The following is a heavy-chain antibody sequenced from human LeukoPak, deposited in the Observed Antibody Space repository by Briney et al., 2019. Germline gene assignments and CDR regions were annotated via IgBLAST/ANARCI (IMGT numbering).Heavy chain of an antibody. CDR3: ARDEGIAAAVPPVGTSYYGMDV. D-gene: IGHD6-13*01. J-gene: IGHJ6*02. CDR1: GFTFDDYG. V-gene: IGHV3-20*04. CDR2: INWSGGST. Sequence: GGSLRLSCVASGFTFDDYGMSWVRQAPGKGLEWVSGINWSGGSTGYADSVKGRFTISRDNAKNSLYLQMNSLRAEDTALYYCARDEGIAAAVPPVGTSYYGMDVWGQGTRSPSP.